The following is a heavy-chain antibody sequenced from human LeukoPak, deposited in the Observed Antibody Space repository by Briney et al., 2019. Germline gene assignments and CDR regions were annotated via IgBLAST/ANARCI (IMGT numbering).Heavy chain of an antibody. CDR2: ISSSGSTI. V-gene: IGHV3-11*04. D-gene: IGHD3-10*01. CDR1: GFTFSDYY. Sequence: GGSLRLSCAASGFTFSDYYMSWIRQAPGKGLEWVSYISSSGSTIYYADSVKGRFTISRDNAKNSLYLQMNSLRAEDTAVYYCARDYGSGSYYKDWFDPWGQGTLVTVSS. J-gene: IGHJ5*02. CDR3: ARDYGSGSYYKDWFDP.